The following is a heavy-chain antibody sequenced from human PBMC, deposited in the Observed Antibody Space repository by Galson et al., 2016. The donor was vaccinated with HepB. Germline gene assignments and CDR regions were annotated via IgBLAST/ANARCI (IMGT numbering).Heavy chain of an antibody. CDR2: IGSSGNTI. J-gene: IGHJ4*02. CDR3: ARGDVVGAESFDY. V-gene: IGHV3-48*03. Sequence: SLRLSCAVSGLIFDDYTMHWVRQAPGKGLEWISYIGSSGNTIHYADSVRGRFTISRDTAKNSLFLQMDSLRAEDTAFYYCARGDVVGAESFDYWGRGTLVTVSS. D-gene: IGHD1-26*01. CDR1: GLIFDDYT.